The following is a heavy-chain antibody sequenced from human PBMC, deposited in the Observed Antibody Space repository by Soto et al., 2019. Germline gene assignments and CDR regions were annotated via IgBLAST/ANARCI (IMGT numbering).Heavy chain of an antibody. CDR1: GYTFTSYG. Sequence: GASVKVSCKASGYTFTSYGISWVRQAPGQRLEWMGWISAYNGNTNYAQKLQGRVTMTTDTSTSTAYMELRSLRSDDTAVYYCAREDGHDYGDYLNWFDPWGQGTLVTVSS. CDR2: ISAYNGNT. CDR3: AREDGHDYGDYLNWFDP. D-gene: IGHD4-17*01. V-gene: IGHV1-18*01. J-gene: IGHJ5*02.